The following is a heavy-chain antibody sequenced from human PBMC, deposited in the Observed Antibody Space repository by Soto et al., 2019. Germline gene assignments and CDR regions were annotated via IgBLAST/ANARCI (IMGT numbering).Heavy chain of an antibody. CDR3: ASSNIAARPSDFDF. CDR2: IIPVLGTT. D-gene: IGHD6-6*01. CDR1: GASFSNYA. Sequence: HVQLVQSGTEVKKPGSSVKVSCKASGASFSNYAISWVRQAPGQGLEWMGGIIPVLGTTNYAQIFQGRVTITADESTSTAYMELSRLRLEDTAVFYCASSNIAARPSDFDFWGQGTLVTVSP. J-gene: IGHJ4*02. V-gene: IGHV1-69*01.